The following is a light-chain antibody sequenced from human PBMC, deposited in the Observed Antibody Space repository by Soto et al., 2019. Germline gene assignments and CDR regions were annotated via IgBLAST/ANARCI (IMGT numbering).Light chain of an antibody. CDR3: QQYGSSPTT. Sequence: EIVLTQSPGTLSLSPGERDTLSCRASQSVSSSYLAWYQQKPGQAPRLLIYGASSRATGIPDRFSGSGSGKDFTLTISRLEPEDFAVYYCQQYGSSPTTFGQGTKVDIK. J-gene: IGKJ1*01. CDR2: GAS. CDR1: QSVSSSY. V-gene: IGKV3-20*01.